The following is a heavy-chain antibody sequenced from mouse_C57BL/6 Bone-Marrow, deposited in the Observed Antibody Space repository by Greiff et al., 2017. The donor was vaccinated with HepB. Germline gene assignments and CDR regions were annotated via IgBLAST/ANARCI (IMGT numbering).Heavy chain of an antibody. CDR2: IRSKSNNYAT. CDR3: VRHGPPRGTVVPHWYFDV. Sequence: EVHLVESGGGLVQPKGSLKLSCAASGFSFNTYAMNWVPQAPGKGLEWVARIRSKSNNYATYYADSVKDRFTISRDDSESMLYLQMNNLKTEDTAMYYGVRHGPPRGTVVPHWYFDVWGTGTTVTVSS. J-gene: IGHJ1*03. V-gene: IGHV10-1*01. CDR1: GFSFNTYA. D-gene: IGHD1-1*01.